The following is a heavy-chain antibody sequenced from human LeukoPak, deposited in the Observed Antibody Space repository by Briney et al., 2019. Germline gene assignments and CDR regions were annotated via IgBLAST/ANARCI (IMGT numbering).Heavy chain of an antibody. CDR3: AKATTTIAAVPHNP. CDR1: GYSFTTYD. CDR2: MNPKSGNT. D-gene: IGHD6-13*01. J-gene: IGHJ5*02. V-gene: IGHV1-8*01. Sequence: ASVKVSCKASGYSFTTYDVNWVRQAPGQGLEWMGWMNPKSGNTGYAPKFQGRVAMTRNTSIDTAFMELKSLSFEDTAVYYCAKATTTIAAVPHNPWGQGTLVTVSS.